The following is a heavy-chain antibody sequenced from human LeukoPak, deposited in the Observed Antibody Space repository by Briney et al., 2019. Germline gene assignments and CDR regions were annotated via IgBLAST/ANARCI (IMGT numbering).Heavy chain of an antibody. CDR2: IKSDGSRT. J-gene: IGHJ5*02. Sequence: GGSLRLSCEASGFTFSSYLMHWVRQVPGKGLVSVSRIKSDGSRTSYADSVKGRFTISRDNAKNTLYLQMNSLRAEDTAVYYCARGFGYNYGYGWFDPWGQGTLVTVSS. V-gene: IGHV3-74*01. D-gene: IGHD5-18*01. CDR3: ARGFGYNYGYGWFDP. CDR1: GFTFSSYL.